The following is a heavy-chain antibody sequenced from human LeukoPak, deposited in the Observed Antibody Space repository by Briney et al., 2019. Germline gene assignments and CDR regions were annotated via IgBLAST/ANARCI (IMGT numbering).Heavy chain of an antibody. Sequence: GGSLRLSCGASGFIFSNAWMNGVRQAPGKVREWVHSVTVDGRETHYVASVRGRFTIHRHNASNSLSLQTNSLTDDHTALYMCPRDWRYSSFDIWGQGTMVTVSS. J-gene: IGHJ3*02. CDR3: PRDWRYSSFDI. V-gene: IGHV3-7*01. CDR2: VTVDGRET. D-gene: IGHD4-11*01. CDR1: GFIFSNAW.